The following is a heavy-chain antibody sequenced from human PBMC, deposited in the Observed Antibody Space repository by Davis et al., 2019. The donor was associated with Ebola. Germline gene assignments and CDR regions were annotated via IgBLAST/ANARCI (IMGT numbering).Heavy chain of an antibody. J-gene: IGHJ5*02. CDR1: GGTFSSYA. D-gene: IGHD6-6*01. CDR3: AKGGIAARRFWFDP. Sequence: SVKVSCKASGGTFSSYAISWVRQAPGQGLEWMGRIIPILGIANYAQKFQGRVTITADKSTSTAYMELSSLRSEDTAVYYCAKGGIAARRFWFDPWGQGTLVTVSS. CDR2: IIPILGIA. V-gene: IGHV1-69*04.